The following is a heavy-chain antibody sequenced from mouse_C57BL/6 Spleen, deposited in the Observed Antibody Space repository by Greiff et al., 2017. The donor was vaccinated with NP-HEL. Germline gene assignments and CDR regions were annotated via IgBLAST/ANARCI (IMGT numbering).Heavy chain of an antibody. CDR1: GYTFTSYT. V-gene: IGHV1-4*01. D-gene: IGHD2-5*01. CDR3: ARVGSNYYAMDY. Sequence: VQLQQSGAELARPGASVKMSCKASGYTFTSYTMHWVKQRPGQGLEWIGYINPSSGYTKYNQKFKDKATLTADKSSSTAYMQLSSLTSEDSAVYYCARVGSNYYAMDYWGQGTSVTVSS. J-gene: IGHJ4*01. CDR2: INPSSGYT.